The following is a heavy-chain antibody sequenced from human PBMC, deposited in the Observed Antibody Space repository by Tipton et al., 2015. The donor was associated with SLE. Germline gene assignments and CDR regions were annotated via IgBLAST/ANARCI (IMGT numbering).Heavy chain of an antibody. V-gene: IGHV4-4*07. CDR2: IYTGGNT. J-gene: IGHJ4*02. CDR3: VVCSPSSCSYFDY. CDR1: GGSISRYY. D-gene: IGHD2-2*01. Sequence: TLSLTCTVSGGSISRYYWGWIRQPAGKGLEWIGRIYTGGNTKYNPSLESRVTLSVDASKDQLSLRLTSVTAADTAVYYCVVCSPSSCSYFDYWGQGRLVTVSS.